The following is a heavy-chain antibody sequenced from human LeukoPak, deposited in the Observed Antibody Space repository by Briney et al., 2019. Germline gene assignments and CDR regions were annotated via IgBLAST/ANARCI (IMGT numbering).Heavy chain of an antibody. CDR2: IYTSGNT. CDR3: ARRGVYYYDSSGADY. D-gene: IGHD3-22*01. J-gene: IGHJ4*02. CDR1: GGSISSYY. Sequence: SETLSLTCTVSGGSISSYYWSWIRQPAGKGLEWIGRIYTSGNTNYNPSLKSRVTMSVDTSKNQFSLKLSSVTAADTAVYYCARRGVYYYDSSGADYWGQGTLVTVSS. V-gene: IGHV4-4*07.